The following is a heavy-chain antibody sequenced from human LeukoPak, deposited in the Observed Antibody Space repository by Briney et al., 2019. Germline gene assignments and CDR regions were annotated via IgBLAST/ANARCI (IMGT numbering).Heavy chain of an antibody. V-gene: IGHV4-39*07. CDR3: ARVERYYYDSSGYTYFDY. CDR1: GGSIRSSSYY. J-gene: IGHJ4*02. Sequence: PSEALSLTCTVSGGSIRSSSYYWGWIGQPPGEGLEWIGSIYYSGSTYYNPSLMSRVTISVYTSKNQFSLKLSFVTAADTAVYYCARVERYYYDSSGYTYFDYWGQGTLVTVSS. D-gene: IGHD3-22*01. CDR2: IYYSGST.